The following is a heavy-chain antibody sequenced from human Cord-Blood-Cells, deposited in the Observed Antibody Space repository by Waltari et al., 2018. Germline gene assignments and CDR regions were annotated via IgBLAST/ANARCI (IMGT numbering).Heavy chain of an antibody. CDR2: ISHICGTA. J-gene: IGHJ6*02. Sequence: QVQLVQSGAEVTKPGSSVKVSCKASGGTYSRYAISWVRQAPRQGLEWMWGISHICGTANYARKSQGRVTSTAEESTSAGYMGRRSLRSEDTAVYYCARDGYSGSYYYGVDVWRQGTTVTVSS. CDR1: GGTYSRYA. CDR3: ARDGYSGSYYYGVDV. V-gene: IGHV1-69*01. D-gene: IGHD1-26*01.